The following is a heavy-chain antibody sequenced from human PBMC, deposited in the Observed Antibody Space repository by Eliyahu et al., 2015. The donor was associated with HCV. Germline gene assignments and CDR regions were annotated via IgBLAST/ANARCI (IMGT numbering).Heavy chain of an antibody. Sequence: QVQLVQSGAEVKKPGASVXVXXKASGYTFTGYYMHWVRQAPGQGLEWMGRINPNXDGTNYAQNXQGRVTMTSDTSISTAYMELNSLRSDDTAMYYCARGGSGWSNWFDPWGQGTLVTVSS. CDR1: GYTFTGYY. V-gene: IGHV1-2*06. CDR3: ARGGSGWSNWFDP. CDR2: INPNXDGT. D-gene: IGHD6-19*01. J-gene: IGHJ5*02.